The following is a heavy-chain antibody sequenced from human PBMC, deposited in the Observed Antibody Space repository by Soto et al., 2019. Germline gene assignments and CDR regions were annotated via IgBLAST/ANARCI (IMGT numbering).Heavy chain of an antibody. D-gene: IGHD2-2*01. CDR3: ARSSISKKIDY. V-gene: IGHV4-31*03. J-gene: IGHJ4*02. Sequence: QVQLQESGPGLVEPSQTLTLTCSVSGGSINSGGYYWTWIRQHPGKGLEWIGNIYYSGSTSYKPSLKSRVTISIDTSKTHFSLTLSSVTAADTAVYYCARSSISKKIDYWGQGTLVTVSS. CDR1: GGSINSGGYY. CDR2: IYYSGST.